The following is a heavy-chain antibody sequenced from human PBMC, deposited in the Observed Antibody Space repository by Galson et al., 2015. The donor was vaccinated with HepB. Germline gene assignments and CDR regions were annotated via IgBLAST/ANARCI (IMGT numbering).Heavy chain of an antibody. Sequence: SLRLSCAASGFSFSDAWMSWVRQAPGKGLEWVSAISGSGGSTYYADSVKGRFTISRDNSKNTLYLQMNSLKAEDTAVYYCAKSGASSGYFVWFDYWGQGTLVTVSS. V-gene: IGHV3-23*01. D-gene: IGHD3-22*01. J-gene: IGHJ4*02. CDR2: ISGSGGST. CDR1: GFSFSDAW. CDR3: AKSGASSGYFVWFDY.